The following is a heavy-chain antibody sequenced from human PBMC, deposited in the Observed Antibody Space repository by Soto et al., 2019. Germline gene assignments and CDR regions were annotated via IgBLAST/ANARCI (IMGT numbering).Heavy chain of an antibody. J-gene: IGHJ4*02. D-gene: IGHD3-10*01. CDR3: ARGLGAFPDVTFDY. CDR1: GGSISSGGYS. Sequence: SETLSLTCAVSGGSISSGGYSWSWIRQPPGKGLEWIGYIYHSGSTHYNPSLKSRVTISVDRSKNQFSLKLSSVTAADTAVYYCARGLGAFPDVTFDYWGQGTLVTVSS. V-gene: IGHV4-30-2*01. CDR2: IYHSGST.